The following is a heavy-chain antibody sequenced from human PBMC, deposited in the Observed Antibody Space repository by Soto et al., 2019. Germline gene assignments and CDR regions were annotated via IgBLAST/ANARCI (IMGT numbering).Heavy chain of an antibody. CDR3: ARDRRDYYDSSGYTSSTYDY. J-gene: IGHJ4*02. V-gene: IGHV1-69*13. D-gene: IGHD3-22*01. CDR1: GGTFSSYA. CDR2: IIPIFGTA. Sequence: SVKVSCKASGGTFSSYAISWVRQAPGQGLEWMGGIIPIFGTANYAQKFQGRVTITADESTSTAYMELSSLRSEDTAVYYCARDRRDYYDSSGYTSSTYDYWGQGTLVTVSS.